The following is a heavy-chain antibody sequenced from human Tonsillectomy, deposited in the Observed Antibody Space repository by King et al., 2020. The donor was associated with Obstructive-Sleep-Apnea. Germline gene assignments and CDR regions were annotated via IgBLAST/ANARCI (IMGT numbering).Heavy chain of an antibody. Sequence: QVQLVESGAEVRKPGASVKVSCKTSGYTFTTYGFHWARQAPGQGLEWMGWISAYTGNTDSAQKFQDRVTMTTDSSTTTAFMELTGLTSDDTAVYYCARGASSGPDYWGQGTLVTVSS. CDR3: ARGASSGPDY. V-gene: IGHV1-18*01. D-gene: IGHD3-22*01. CDR2: ISAYTGNT. J-gene: IGHJ4*02. CDR1: GYTFTTYG.